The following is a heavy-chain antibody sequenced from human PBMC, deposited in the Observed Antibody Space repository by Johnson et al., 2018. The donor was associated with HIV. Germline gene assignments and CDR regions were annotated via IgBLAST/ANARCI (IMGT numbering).Heavy chain of an antibody. CDR3: ARGDEPTFAFDI. J-gene: IGHJ3*02. CDR1: GFTFSDYY. Sequence: VQLVESGGGLVKPGGSLRLSCAASGFTFSDYYMSWIRQAPGKGLEWVGRIKSKTDGGTTDSAAPVQGRFTISRDDSKNTLYPQMNSLSAEDTAMHYCARGDEPTFAFDIWGQGTMVTVSS. CDR2: IKSKTDGGTT. V-gene: IGHV3-15*01.